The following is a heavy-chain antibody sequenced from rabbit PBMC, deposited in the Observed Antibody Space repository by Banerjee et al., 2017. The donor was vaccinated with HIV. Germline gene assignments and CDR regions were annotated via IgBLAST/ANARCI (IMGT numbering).Heavy chain of an antibody. CDR3: AREDYTGYGFFNL. J-gene: IGHJ4*01. D-gene: IGHD7-1*01. CDR2: IGASSDRT. CDR1: GFSFSSGYY. Sequence: QSLEESGGDLVKPGASLTLTCTASGFSFSSGYYMCWVRQAPGKGLEWIACIGASSDRTYYASWAKGRFTISKTSSTTVTLQMTSLTAADTATYFCAREDYTGYGFFNLWGPGTLVTVS. V-gene: IGHV1S40*01.